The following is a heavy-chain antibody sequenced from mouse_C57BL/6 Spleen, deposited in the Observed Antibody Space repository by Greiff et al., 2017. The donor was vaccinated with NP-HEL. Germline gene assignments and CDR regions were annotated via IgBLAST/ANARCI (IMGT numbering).Heavy chain of an antibody. D-gene: IGHD2-4*01. CDR2: INPNNGGT. Sequence: EVQLQQSGPELVKPGASVKISCKASGYTFTDYYMNWVKQSHGKSLEWIGDINPNNGGTSYNQKFKGKATLTVDKSSSTAYMELRSLTSEDSAVYYCARLGDYVAWFAYWGQGTLVTVSA. CDR1: GYTFTDYY. CDR3: ARLGDYVAWFAY. V-gene: IGHV1-26*01. J-gene: IGHJ3*01.